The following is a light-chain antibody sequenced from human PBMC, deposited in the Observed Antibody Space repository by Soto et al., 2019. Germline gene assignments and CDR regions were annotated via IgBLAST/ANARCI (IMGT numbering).Light chain of an antibody. J-gene: IGKJ1*01. Sequence: EIVLTQSPGTLSLSPGERATLSCRASQSVNSIYLAWYQQQPGQAPRLLIYGASSRATGIPDRFSGSGSGTDFTLTIIRLEPEDFELYYCQQYGGSPRTFGQGTKVEL. CDR3: QQYGGSPRT. CDR1: QSVNSIY. CDR2: GAS. V-gene: IGKV3-20*01.